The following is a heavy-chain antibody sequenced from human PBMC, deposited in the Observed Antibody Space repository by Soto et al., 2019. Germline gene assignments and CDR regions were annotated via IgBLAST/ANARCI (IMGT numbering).Heavy chain of an antibody. CDR3: ARGGGITIFGVVYYDPYYYYMDV. CDR1: GFTFSSYG. D-gene: IGHD3-3*01. Sequence: GGSLRLSCAASGFTFSSYGMHWVRQAPGKGLEWVAVIWYDGSNKYYADSVKGRFTISRDNSKNTLYLQMNSLRAEDTAVYYCARGGGITIFGVVYYDPYYYYMDVWGKGTTVTVSS. CDR2: IWYDGSNK. V-gene: IGHV3-33*01. J-gene: IGHJ6*03.